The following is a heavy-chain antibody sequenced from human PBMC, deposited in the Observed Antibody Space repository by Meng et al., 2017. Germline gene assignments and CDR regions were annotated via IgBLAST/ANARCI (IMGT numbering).Heavy chain of an antibody. J-gene: IGHJ4*02. D-gene: IGHD6-25*01. Sequence: QGLLLQSGDEGKKPGASVKVSCKPSGYNFPDYYIHWVRRAPGQWLEWMGRINPKSGDTHYAQKFQARVTMTGDTSISTAYMELSGLRSDDTAMYYCARDEDISAAGKLFGDYWGQGTLVTVSS. V-gene: IGHV1-2*06. CDR2: INPKSGDT. CDR1: GYNFPDYY. CDR3: ARDEDISAAGKLFGDY.